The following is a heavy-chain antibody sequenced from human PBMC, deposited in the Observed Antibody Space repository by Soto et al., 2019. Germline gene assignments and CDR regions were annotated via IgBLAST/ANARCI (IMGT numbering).Heavy chain of an antibody. CDR3: ARGNDYGDYYFDH. J-gene: IGHJ4*02. CDR2: IYYSGST. Sequence: QVQLQESGPGLVKPSETLSLTCTVSGGSISYYYWSWIRQPPGKGLEWIGYIYYSGSTNYNPSLKSRVTISVDTSKNQFSLKLSSVTAADTAVYYCARGNDYGDYYFDHWGQGTLVTVSS. CDR1: GGSISYYY. V-gene: IGHV4-59*01. D-gene: IGHD4-17*01.